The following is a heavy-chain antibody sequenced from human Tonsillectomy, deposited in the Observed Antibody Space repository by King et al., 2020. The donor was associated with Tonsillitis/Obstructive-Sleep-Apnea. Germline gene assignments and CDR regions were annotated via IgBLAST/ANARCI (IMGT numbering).Heavy chain of an antibody. V-gene: IGHV3-9*01. CDR3: AKDSDRHNSGWYLDAFDI. CDR2: ISWNSGNI. Sequence: VQLVESGGGLVQPGRSLRLSCAASGCTFDDYAMHWVRQAPGKGLEWVAGISWNSGNIGYADYVKGRFIISRDNAKNSLYLQMNSLRTEDTALYYCAKDSDRHNSGWYLDAFDIWGQGTMVTVSS. J-gene: IGHJ3*02. CDR1: GCTFDDYA. D-gene: IGHD6-19*01.